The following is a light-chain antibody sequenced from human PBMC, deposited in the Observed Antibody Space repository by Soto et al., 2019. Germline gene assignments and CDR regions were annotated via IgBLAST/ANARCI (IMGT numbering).Light chain of an antibody. CDR2: GAS. V-gene: IGKV3-15*01. CDR1: QRVSTN. J-gene: IGKJ2*01. Sequence: EIVMTQSPATLSVSPGERATLSCRASQRVSTNLAWYQQKPGQAPRLLIYGASTRATGIPGRFSGSGAETEFSLTVSILQSEDFAVYYYQQYSDWPPTYTFGQGTKLEIK. CDR3: QQYSDWPPTYT.